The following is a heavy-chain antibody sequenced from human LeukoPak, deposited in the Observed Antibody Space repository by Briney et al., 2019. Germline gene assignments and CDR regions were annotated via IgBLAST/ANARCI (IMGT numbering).Heavy chain of an antibody. CDR2: ISGSGDIT. D-gene: IGHD2-8*01. Sequence: GGSLRLSCAASGFTFSNYAMSWVRQAPGKGLEWVSGISGSGDITTYADSAKGRFTISRDNSKNTLYLQMNSLRAEDTAVYYCAKILILMVYAFDYWGQGTLVTVSS. CDR1: GFTFSNYA. CDR3: AKILILMVYAFDY. V-gene: IGHV3-23*01. J-gene: IGHJ4*02.